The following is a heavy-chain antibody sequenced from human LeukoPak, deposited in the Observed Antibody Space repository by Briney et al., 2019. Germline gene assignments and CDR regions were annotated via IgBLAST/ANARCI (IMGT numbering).Heavy chain of an antibody. Sequence: GGSLRLSCAASGFVFSNYWMHWVRQAPGKGLVWVSRIKTDGSTITYADSVKGRFTISRDNAKNSLYLQMNSLRAEDTAVYYCATYSSLNRREFQYWGQGTLLTVSS. J-gene: IGHJ1*01. V-gene: IGHV3-74*01. CDR1: GFVFSNYW. CDR2: IKTDGSTI. CDR3: ATYSSLNRREFQY. D-gene: IGHD3-22*01.